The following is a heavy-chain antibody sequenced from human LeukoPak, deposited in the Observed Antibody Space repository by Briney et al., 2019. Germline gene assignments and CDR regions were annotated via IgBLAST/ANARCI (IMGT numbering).Heavy chain of an antibody. D-gene: IGHD2-15*01. CDR3: ASSELGYCSGGSCYPDAFDI. Sequence: ASVKVSCKASGYTFTSYGISWVRQAPGQGLEWMGWINAYNGNTNYAQKLQGRVTMTTDTSTSTAYMELRSLRSDDTAVYYCASSELGYCSGGSCYPDAFDIWGQGTMVTVSS. V-gene: IGHV1-18*01. CDR1: GYTFTSYG. J-gene: IGHJ3*02. CDR2: INAYNGNT.